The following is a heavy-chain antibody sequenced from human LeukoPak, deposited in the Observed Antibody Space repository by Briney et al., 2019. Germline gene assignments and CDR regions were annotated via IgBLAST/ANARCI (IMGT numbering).Heavy chain of an antibody. D-gene: IGHD3-16*02. CDR1: GYTLTELS. CDR2: FDPEDGET. CDR3: ATPLYYDYVWGSYRDY. J-gene: IGHJ4*02. V-gene: IGHV1-24*01. Sequence: ASVKVSCKVSGYTLTELSMHWVRQAPGKGLAWMGGFDPEDGETIYAQKFQGRVTMTEDTSTDTAYMELSSLRSEDTAVYYCATPLYYDYVWGSYRDYWGQGTLVTVSS.